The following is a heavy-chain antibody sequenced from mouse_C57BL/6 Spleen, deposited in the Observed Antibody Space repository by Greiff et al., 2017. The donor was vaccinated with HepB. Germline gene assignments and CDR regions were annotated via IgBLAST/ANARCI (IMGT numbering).Heavy chain of an antibody. V-gene: IGHV5-9*01. D-gene: IGHD4-1*01. CDR1: GFTFSSYT. Sequence: EVQLQESGGGLVKPGGSLKLSCAASGFTFSSYTMSWVRQTPEKRLEWVATISGGGGNTYYPDSVKGRFTISRDNAKNTLYLQMSSLRSEDTALYYCARLGSHWYFDVWGTGTTVTVSS. CDR2: ISGGGGNT. CDR3: ARLGSHWYFDV. J-gene: IGHJ1*03.